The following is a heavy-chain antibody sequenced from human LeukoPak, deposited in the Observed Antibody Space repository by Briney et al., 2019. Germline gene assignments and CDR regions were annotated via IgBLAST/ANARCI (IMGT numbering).Heavy chain of an antibody. V-gene: IGHV4-34*01. CDR1: GGSISDYY. D-gene: IGHD2-21*02. CDR3: AIGGGDSGDYFDY. CDR2: INHSGST. Sequence: PSETLSLTCAVYGGSISDYYWSWIRQPPGKGLEWIGEINHSGSTNYNPSLKSRVTISVDTSKNQFSLKLSSVTAADTAVYYCAIGGGDSGDYFDYWGEGALVTVSS. J-gene: IGHJ4*02.